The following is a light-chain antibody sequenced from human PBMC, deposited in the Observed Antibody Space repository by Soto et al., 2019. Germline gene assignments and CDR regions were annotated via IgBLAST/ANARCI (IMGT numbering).Light chain of an antibody. J-gene: IGKJ1*01. Sequence: EIVLTQSPGTLSLSPGERATLSCRASQSVSSSYLAWYQQKPGQAPRLLIYGASSRATGIQDRFSGSGSGTDFTLTISRLEPEDFAVDYWQQYGSSPGTFGQGTKVEI. CDR2: GAS. CDR1: QSVSSSY. V-gene: IGKV3-20*01. CDR3: QQYGSSPGT.